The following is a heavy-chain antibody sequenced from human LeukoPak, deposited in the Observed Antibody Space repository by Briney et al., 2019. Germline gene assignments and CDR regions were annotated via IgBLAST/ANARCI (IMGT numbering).Heavy chain of an antibody. J-gene: IGHJ6*04. CDR1: GYTLTELP. CDR2: FDPEDGET. D-gene: IGHD3-3*01. V-gene: IGHV1-24*01. Sequence: ASVKVSCKVSGYTLTELPMHWVRQAPGKGLEWMGGFDPEDGETIYAQKFQGRVTMTEDTSTDTAYMELSSLRSEDTAVYYCATDLPTSYDFWSGAGGVWGKGTTVTVSS. CDR3: ATDLPTSYDFWSGAGGV.